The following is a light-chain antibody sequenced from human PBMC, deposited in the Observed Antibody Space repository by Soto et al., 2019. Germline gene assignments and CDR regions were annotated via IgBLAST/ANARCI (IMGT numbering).Light chain of an antibody. CDR2: EVT. CDR1: SSDVGVFNY. J-gene: IGLJ3*02. Sequence: QSALTQPASVSGSRGQSITISCTGTSSDVGVFNYVSWYQQHPGRVPKLLIYEVTHRPSGVSDRFSGSKSGNTASLTISRLRPEDESTYFCIAYATSSTGVFGGGTQLTVL. CDR3: IAYATSSTGV. V-gene: IGLV2-14*03.